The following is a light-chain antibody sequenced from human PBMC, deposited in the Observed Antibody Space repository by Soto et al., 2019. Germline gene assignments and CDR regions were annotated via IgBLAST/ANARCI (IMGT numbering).Light chain of an antibody. CDR3: QQYNNWPALT. V-gene: IGKV3-15*01. J-gene: IGKJ4*01. Sequence: EVVRTQSPAPLSVSPGERATLSCRASQSVSSNLSWYQQKPGQAPRLLIYGASTRATGIPARFSGSGSGTEFTLTISSLQSEDFAVYYCQQYNNWPALTFGGGTKVDIK. CDR1: QSVSSN. CDR2: GAS.